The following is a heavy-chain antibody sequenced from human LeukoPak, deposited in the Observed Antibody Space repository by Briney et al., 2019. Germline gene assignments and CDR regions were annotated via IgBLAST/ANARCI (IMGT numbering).Heavy chain of an antibody. CDR2: INPNSGGT. CDR3: ARGGDSSSWFASPDF. V-gene: IGHV1-2*02. J-gene: IGHJ4*02. Sequence: ASVKVSCKASGYTFTGYYMHWVRQAPGQGLEWMGWINPNSGGTNYAQKFQGRVTMTRDTSISTAYMELSRLRSDDTAVYYCARGGDSSSWFASPDFWGQGTLATVSS. D-gene: IGHD6-13*01. CDR1: GYTFTGYY.